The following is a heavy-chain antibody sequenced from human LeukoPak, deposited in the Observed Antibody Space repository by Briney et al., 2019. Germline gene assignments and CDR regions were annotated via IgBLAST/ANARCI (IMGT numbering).Heavy chain of an antibody. CDR2: IYSGGST. CDR3: AGELGYCSGGSCYHFDY. CDR1: GFTVRSNY. J-gene: IGHJ4*02. D-gene: IGHD2-15*01. V-gene: IGHV3-53*04. Sequence: GGSLRLSCAASGFTVRSNYMSWVRQAPGKGLEWVSVIYSGGSTYYADSVKGRFTISRHNSKNTLYLQMNSLRAEDTAVYYCAGELGYCSGGSCYHFDYWGQGTLVTVSS.